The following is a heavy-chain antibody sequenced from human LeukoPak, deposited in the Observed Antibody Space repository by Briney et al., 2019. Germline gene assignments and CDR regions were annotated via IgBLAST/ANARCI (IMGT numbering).Heavy chain of an antibody. CDR2: INPNSGGT. CDR1: GYTFTGYY. V-gene: IGHV1-2*02. CDR3: ARDTSFDY. J-gene: IGHJ4*02. Sequence: ASVKVSCKASGYTFTGYYMHWVRQAPGQGFEWMGWINPNSGGTNYAQKFQGRVPMTRDQSISPAYLELSRLKSEDKAVYYCARDTSFDYWGQGTLVTVSS.